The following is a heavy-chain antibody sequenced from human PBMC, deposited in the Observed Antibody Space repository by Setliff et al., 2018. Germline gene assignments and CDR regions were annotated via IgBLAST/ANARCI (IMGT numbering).Heavy chain of an antibody. J-gene: IGHJ6*01. V-gene: IGHV1-18*01. CDR3: ARERSYDGLNYYGMDV. D-gene: IGHD1-26*01. Sequence: ASVKVSCKTSGYTFTNYGISWVRQAPGQGLEWMGWISADNGNTKYAQNLHGKITMTTDTSTSTAYLELRSVRFDDTAVYYCARERSYDGLNYYGMDVWG. CDR2: ISADNGNT. CDR1: GYTFTNYG.